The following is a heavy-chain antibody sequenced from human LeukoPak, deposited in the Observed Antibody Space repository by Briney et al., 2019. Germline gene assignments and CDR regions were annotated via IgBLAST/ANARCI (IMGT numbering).Heavy chain of an antibody. CDR2: IIPIFGTA. J-gene: IGHJ6*03. CDR1: GGTFSSYA. Sequence: SVKVSCKASGGTFSSYAISWVRQAPGQGLEWMGGIIPIFGTADYAQKFQGRVTITTDESTSTAYMELSSLRSEDTAVYYCARGGVVDYYYYMDVWGKGTTVTVSS. CDR3: ARGGVVDYYYYMDV. V-gene: IGHV1-69*05.